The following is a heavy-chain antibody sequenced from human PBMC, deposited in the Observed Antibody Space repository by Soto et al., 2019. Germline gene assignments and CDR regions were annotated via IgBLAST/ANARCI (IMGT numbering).Heavy chain of an antibody. CDR1: GGSISSYY. J-gene: IGHJ4*02. Sequence: SETLSLTCTVSGGSISSYYWSWIRQPPGKGLEWIGYINYSGSTTYNPSLRSRVTISVDTSKNQLSLKLSSVTAADTAVYYCARHVNRGAIFDYWGQGTLVTVSS. D-gene: IGHD3-3*01. CDR3: ARHVNRGAIFDY. CDR2: INYSGST. V-gene: IGHV4-59*08.